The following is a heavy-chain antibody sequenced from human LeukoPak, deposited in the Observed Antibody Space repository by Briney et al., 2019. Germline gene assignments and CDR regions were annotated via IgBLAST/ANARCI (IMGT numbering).Heavy chain of an antibody. CDR1: GGTFSSYA. CDR2: IIPIFGTA. D-gene: IGHD6-13*01. V-gene: IGHV1-69*01. J-gene: IGHJ3*02. Sequence: SVKVSCKASGGTFSSYAISWVRQVPGQGLEWMGGIIPIFGTANYAQKFQGRVTITADESTSTAYMELSSLRSEDTAVYYCAREKQLVRDAFDIWGQGTMVTVSS. CDR3: AREKQLVRDAFDI.